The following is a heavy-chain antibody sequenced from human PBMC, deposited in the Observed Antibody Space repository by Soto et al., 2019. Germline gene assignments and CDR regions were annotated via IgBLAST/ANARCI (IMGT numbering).Heavy chain of an antibody. Sequence: SETLSLTCTVSGGSISSNYWTWIRQPAGKGLEWIGRMYTSGTTDYNPSFKSRVTTSVDTSKNQFSLKLSSVTAADTAVYYCARERAAPSWIDPWGQGTLVTVSS. J-gene: IGHJ5*02. CDR3: ARERAAPSWIDP. D-gene: IGHD6-6*01. CDR1: GGSISSNY. CDR2: MYTSGTT. V-gene: IGHV4-4*07.